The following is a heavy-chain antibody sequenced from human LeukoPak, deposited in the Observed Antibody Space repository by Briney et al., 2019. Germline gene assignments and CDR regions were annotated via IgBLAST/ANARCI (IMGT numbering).Heavy chain of an antibody. CDR2: ISWDGGST. CDR3: AKDRGRWLQFDAFDI. CDR1: GFTFDDYT. V-gene: IGHV3-43*01. D-gene: IGHD5-24*01. Sequence: PGGSLRLSCAASGFTFDDYTMHWVRQAPGKGLEWVSLISWDGGSTYYADSVKGRFTISRDHSKNSLYLQMNSLRTEDTALYYCAKDRGRWLQFDAFDIWGQGTMVTVSS. J-gene: IGHJ3*02.